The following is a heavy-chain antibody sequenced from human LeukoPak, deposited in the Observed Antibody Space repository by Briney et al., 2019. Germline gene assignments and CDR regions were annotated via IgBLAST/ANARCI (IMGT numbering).Heavy chain of an antibody. CDR3: ARSICSSTSCYTGDDY. CDR2: IYYSGST. V-gene: IGHV4-39*01. D-gene: IGHD2-2*02. Sequence: SETLSLICTVSGGSISSSSYYWGWIRQPPGKGLEWIGSIYYSGSTYYNPSLKSRVTISVDTSKNQFSLKLSSVTAADTAVYYCARSICSSTSCYTGDDYWGQGTLVTVSS. CDR1: GGSISSSSYY. J-gene: IGHJ4*02.